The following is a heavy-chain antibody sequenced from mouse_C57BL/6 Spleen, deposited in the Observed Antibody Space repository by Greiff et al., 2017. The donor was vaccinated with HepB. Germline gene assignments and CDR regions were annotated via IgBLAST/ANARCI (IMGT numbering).Heavy chain of an antibody. CDR2: ISSGGSYT. Sequence: EVQVVESGGDLVKPGGSLKLSCAASGFTFSSYGMSWVRQTPDKRLEWVATISSGGSYTYYPDSVKGRFTISRDNAKNTLYLQMSSLKSEDTAMYYCARQDITTVVAHYFDYWGQGTTLTVSS. J-gene: IGHJ2*01. D-gene: IGHD1-1*01. CDR1: GFTFSSYG. CDR3: ARQDITTVVAHYFDY. V-gene: IGHV5-6*01.